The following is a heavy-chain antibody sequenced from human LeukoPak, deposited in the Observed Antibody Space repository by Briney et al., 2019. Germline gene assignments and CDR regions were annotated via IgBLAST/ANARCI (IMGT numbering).Heavy chain of an antibody. V-gene: IGHV1-46*01. CDR3: ARPSSSGSYHPYYFDY. J-gene: IGHJ4*02. Sequence: ASVKVSCKASGYTFTSYYMHWVRQAPGQGLEWMGRINPSGGGTTSAQKFQGRVTMTRDTSTSTVYMELSSLRSEDTAVYYCARPSSSGSYHPYYFDYWGQGTLVTVSS. D-gene: IGHD1-26*01. CDR2: INPSGGGT. CDR1: GYTFTSYY.